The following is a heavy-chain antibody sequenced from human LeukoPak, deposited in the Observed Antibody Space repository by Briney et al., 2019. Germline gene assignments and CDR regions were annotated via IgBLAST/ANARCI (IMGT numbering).Heavy chain of an antibody. CDR3: ASTRTTHQLLYSTLDY. CDR1: GDTFSSYA. Sequence: GASVKVSYQTSGDTFSSYAISWVRQAPGQGLEWMGGIIPIFGTANYAQKFQGRVTITTDESTSTAYMELSSLRSEDTAVYYCASTRTTHQLLYSTLDYWGQGTLVSVSS. J-gene: IGHJ4*02. V-gene: IGHV1-69*05. D-gene: IGHD2-2*02. CDR2: IIPIFGTA.